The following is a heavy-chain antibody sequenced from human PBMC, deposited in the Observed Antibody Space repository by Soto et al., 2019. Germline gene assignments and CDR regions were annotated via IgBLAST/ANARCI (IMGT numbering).Heavy chain of an antibody. CDR3: ARTAGYYRGRHFDY. CDR2: IDWDDDK. Sequence: SGPTLVNPTPTLTLTCTFSGFSLGTTGMRVSWIRQPPGKALEWLARIDWDDDKFYSTSLKTRLTISKDTSKNQVVLRITNMDPADTATYYCARTAGYYRGRHFDYWGQGTLVTISS. V-gene: IGHV2-70*04. J-gene: IGHJ4*02. D-gene: IGHD3-10*01. CDR1: GFSLGTTGMR.